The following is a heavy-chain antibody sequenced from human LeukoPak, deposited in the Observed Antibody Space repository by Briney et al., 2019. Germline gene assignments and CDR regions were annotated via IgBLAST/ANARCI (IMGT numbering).Heavy chain of an antibody. CDR2: IGSSGSTI. CDR1: GFTFSDYE. CDR3: AKVRGSGNRLGYFDY. Sequence: GGSLRLSCAASGFTFSDYEMNWVRQAPGKGLEGISYIGSSGSTIYYADSVKGRFTISRDNAKNSMYLQMNGLRVEDMAVYYCAKVRGSGNRLGYFDYWGQGTLVTVSS. D-gene: IGHD3-10*01. V-gene: IGHV3-48*03. J-gene: IGHJ4*02.